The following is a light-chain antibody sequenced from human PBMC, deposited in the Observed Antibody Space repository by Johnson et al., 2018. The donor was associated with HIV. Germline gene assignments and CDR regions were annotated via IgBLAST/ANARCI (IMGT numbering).Light chain of an antibody. CDR2: DNN. CDR3: VTRDTTVSAGYV. CDR1: SSTIGNNY. Sequence: VLTQPPSMSAAPGQRVTISCSGSSSTIGNNYVSWYQQVPGAAPKLLIYDNNKRPPWIPDRFSGSKSGTPATLGITGLPTGDEADYYCVTRDTTVSAGYVFVTGPTVT. V-gene: IGLV1-51*01. J-gene: IGLJ1*01.